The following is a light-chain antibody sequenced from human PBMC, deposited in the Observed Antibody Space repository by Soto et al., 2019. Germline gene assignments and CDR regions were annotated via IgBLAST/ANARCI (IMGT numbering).Light chain of an antibody. CDR3: QHYNSYSEA. Sequence: QMTQSPSTLSASVGYRVTITCRASQSISSWLAWYQQKPGKAPKLLIYDASSLESGVPSRFSGSGSGTEFTLTISSLQPDDFATYYCQHYNSYSEAFGQGTKVDIK. V-gene: IGKV1-5*01. CDR2: DAS. J-gene: IGKJ1*01. CDR1: QSISSW.